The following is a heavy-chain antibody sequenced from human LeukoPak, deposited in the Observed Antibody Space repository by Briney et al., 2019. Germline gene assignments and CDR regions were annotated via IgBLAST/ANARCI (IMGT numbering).Heavy chain of an antibody. J-gene: IGHJ4*02. Sequence: GGSLRLSCAASGFTFSNYAMNWVRQAPGKGLEWVSFISGSGGSGGNYADSVKGRYTISRDNSKNTLYLQMNSLSHEDTAIYYCARDRLGEYDSSIDYWGQGTLVSVSS. CDR1: GFTFSNYA. V-gene: IGHV3-23*01. CDR3: ARDRLGEYDSSIDY. CDR2: ISGSGGSGG. D-gene: IGHD3-22*01.